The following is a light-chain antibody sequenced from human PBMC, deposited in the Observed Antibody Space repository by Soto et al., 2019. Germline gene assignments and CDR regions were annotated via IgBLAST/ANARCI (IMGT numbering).Light chain of an antibody. J-gene: IGLJ1*01. CDR2: DVS. CDR1: SSDIGGYNF. V-gene: IGLV2-14*03. CDR3: SSYISSSTPYV. Sequence: QSVLTQPPSASGSPGQSVTISCTGSSSDIGGYNFVSWYQHHPGKAPRLLIFDVSDRPSGVSDRFSGSKSGNTASLTISGLQAEDEADYYCSSYISSSTPYVFGTGTKVTVL.